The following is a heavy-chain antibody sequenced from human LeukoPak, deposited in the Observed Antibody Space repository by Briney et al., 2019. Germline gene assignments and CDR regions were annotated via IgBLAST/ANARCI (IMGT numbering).Heavy chain of an antibody. CDR1: GFTSSSYA. V-gene: IGHV3-23*01. Sequence: GGSLRLSCAASGFTSSSYAMSWVRQAPGKGLEWVSAISGSGGSTYYADSVKGRFTISRDNSKNTLYLQMNSLRAEDTAVYYCAKGRSSGWSSSFDYWGQGTLVTVSS. D-gene: IGHD6-19*01. CDR3: AKGRSSGWSSSFDY. J-gene: IGHJ4*02. CDR2: ISGSGGST.